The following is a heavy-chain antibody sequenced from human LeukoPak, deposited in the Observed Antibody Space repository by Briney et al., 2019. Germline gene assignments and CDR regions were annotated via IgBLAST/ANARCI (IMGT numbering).Heavy chain of an antibody. CDR1: GFTFSSYW. D-gene: IGHD3-22*01. J-gene: IGHJ4*02. V-gene: IGHV3-7*01. CDR3: ARGRRRYYYDSSGYYPY. CDR2: INHNGNVN. Sequence: PGGSLRLSCAASGFTFSSYWMNWARQAPGKGLEWVASINHNGNVNYYVDSVKGRFTISRDNAKNSLYLQMSNLRAEDTAVYYCARGRRRYYYDSSGYYPYWGQGTLVTVSS.